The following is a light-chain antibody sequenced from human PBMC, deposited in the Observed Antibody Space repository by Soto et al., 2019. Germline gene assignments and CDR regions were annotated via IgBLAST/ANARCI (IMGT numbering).Light chain of an antibody. Sequence: QSVLTQSPSASASLGASVKLTCSRSSGHSSYAIAWHQQQPENGPRYLMKLDSDGSHTKGDAIPDRFSGSSSGAERYLTISSLQSEDEADYYCQIWGTGIHVVFGGGTKLTVL. V-gene: IGLV4-69*01. CDR3: QIWGTGIHVV. J-gene: IGLJ2*01. CDR2: LDSDGSH. CDR1: SGHSSYA.